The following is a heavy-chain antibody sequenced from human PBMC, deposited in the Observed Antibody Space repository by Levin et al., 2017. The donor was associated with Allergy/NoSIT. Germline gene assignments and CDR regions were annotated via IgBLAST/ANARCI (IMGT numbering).Heavy chain of an antibody. CDR1: GFTFDDHT. CDR3: AREEYYNSNLVFDY. CDR2: ISWDGSTT. V-gene: IGHV3-43*01. Sequence: GGSLRLSSVASGFTFDDHTMHWVRQAPGKGLEWVSLISWDGSTTYYADSVKGRFTISRDNSKNSLYLQMNSLRTEDTALYYCAREEYYNSNLVFDYWGQGTLVTVSS. D-gene: IGHD3-22*01. J-gene: IGHJ4*02.